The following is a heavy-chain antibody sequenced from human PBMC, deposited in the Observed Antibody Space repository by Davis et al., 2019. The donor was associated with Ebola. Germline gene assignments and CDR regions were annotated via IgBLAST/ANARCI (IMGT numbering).Heavy chain of an antibody. CDR1: GFGFSGSA. J-gene: IGHJ5*02. CDR2: IRTEPNNYAT. Sequence: GGSLRLSCTFSGFGFSGSAMHWVRQAPGKGLEWVGRIRTEPNNYATTYAASVGGRFTISRDDSKGTTYRQMNSLKTEDTAVYYCTRPVESNWFDPWGPGTLVTVSS. CDR3: TRPVESNWFDP. V-gene: IGHV3-73*01.